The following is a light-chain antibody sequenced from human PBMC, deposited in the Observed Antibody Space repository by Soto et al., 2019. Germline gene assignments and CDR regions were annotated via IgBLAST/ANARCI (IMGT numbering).Light chain of an antibody. CDR2: AAS. J-gene: IGKJ1*01. CDR1: QSSSSY. Sequence: DIQMTQSPSSLSASVGARVNITCPASQSSSSYLNWYQQKPGKAPKLLSYAASPLQSVGPSLFSGSGSVTYFTLTSSSLQPADVATYSCQKYTIAPLTFGQGTKVEIK. CDR3: QKYTIAPLT. V-gene: IGKV1-27*01.